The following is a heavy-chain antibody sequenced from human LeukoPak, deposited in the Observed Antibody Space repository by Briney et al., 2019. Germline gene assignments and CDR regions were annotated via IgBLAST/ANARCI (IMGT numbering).Heavy chain of an antibody. CDR3: ARHYSNLLPFDY. CDR2: IYPADSDT. Sequence: GESLKISCKGSRYSFTSYWIGWVGQMPGKGLEWMGIIYPADSDTRYSPSFQGQVTISADKSISTAYLQWSSLKASDTAMYYCARHYSNLLPFDYWGQGTLVTVSS. J-gene: IGHJ4*02. CDR1: RYSFTSYW. V-gene: IGHV5-51*01. D-gene: IGHD4-11*01.